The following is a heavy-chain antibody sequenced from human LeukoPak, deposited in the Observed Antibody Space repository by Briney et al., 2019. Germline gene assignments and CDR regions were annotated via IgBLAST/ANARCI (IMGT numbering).Heavy chain of an antibody. CDR3: ARGRHNWFDP. V-gene: IGHV4-34*01. Sequence: SETLSLTCAVYGVSFSGYYWSWVRQPPGKGLEWIGEINHSGSTNYNPSLKSRVTISVDTSKIQFSLKLSSVTAADTAVYYCARGRHNWFDPWGQGTLVTVSS. CDR1: GVSFSGYY. J-gene: IGHJ5*02. CDR2: INHSGST.